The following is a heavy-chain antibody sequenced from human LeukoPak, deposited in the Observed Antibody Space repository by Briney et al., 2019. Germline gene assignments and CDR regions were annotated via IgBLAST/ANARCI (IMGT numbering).Heavy chain of an antibody. D-gene: IGHD4-17*01. J-gene: IGHJ2*01. Sequence: SETLSLTCTVSGGSISSSSYYWGWIRQPPGKGLEWIGSIYYSGSTYYNPSLKSRVTISVDTSKNQFSLKLSSVTAADTAVYYCARRALDHGDYVSYWYFDLWGRGTLVTVSS. CDR3: ARRALDHGDYVSYWYFDL. V-gene: IGHV4-39*01. CDR1: GGSISSSSYY. CDR2: IYYSGST.